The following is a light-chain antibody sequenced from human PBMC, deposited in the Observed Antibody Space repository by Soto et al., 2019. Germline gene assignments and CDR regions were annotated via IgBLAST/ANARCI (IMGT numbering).Light chain of an antibody. V-gene: IGLV2-14*03. CDR3: SSYTSSSTPYV. CDR1: SSDVGGYNY. CDR2: DVS. J-gene: IGLJ1*01. Sequence: QSALTRPASVSGSPGQSITISCTGTSSDVGGYNYVSWYQHHPGKAPKLMIYDVSNRPSGVSNRFSGSKSGNTASLTISGLQAEDEADYYCSSYTSSSTPYVFGTGTKLTVL.